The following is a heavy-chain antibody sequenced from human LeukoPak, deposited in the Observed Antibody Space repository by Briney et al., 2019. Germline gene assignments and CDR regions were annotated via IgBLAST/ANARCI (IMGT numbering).Heavy chain of an antibody. V-gene: IGHV4-34*01. Sequence: SETLSLTCAVYGGSFSGYYWSWIRQPPGKGLEWIGEINHSGSTNYNPSLKSRVTISVDTSKNQFSLKLSSVTAADTAVYYCASGAYYGSGSYTNYYYYGMDVWGQGTTVTVSS. J-gene: IGHJ6*02. CDR2: INHSGST. D-gene: IGHD3-10*01. CDR1: GGSFSGYY. CDR3: ASGAYYGSGSYTNYYYYGMDV.